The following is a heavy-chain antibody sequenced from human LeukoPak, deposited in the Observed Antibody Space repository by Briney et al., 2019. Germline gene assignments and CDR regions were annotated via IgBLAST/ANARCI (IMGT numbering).Heavy chain of an antibody. CDR1: GGSISSSSYY. Sequence: PSETLSPTCTVSGGSISSSSYYWGWIRQPPGKGLEWIGSIYYSGSAYYNPSLKSRVTISVDTSKNQFSLKLSSVTAADTAVYYCARGQPEYYYYYMDVWGKGTTVTVSS. CDR3: ARGQPEYYYYYMDV. J-gene: IGHJ6*03. CDR2: IYYSGSA. V-gene: IGHV4-39*07.